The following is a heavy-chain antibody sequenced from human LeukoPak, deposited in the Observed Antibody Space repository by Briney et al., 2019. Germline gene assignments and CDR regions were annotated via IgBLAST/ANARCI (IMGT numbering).Heavy chain of an antibody. CDR3: ARGVPPLRFLGFPPGNYYMDV. V-gene: IGHV4-61*08. Sequence: SETLSLTCTVSGGSISSGGYYWSWIRQPPGKGLEWIGYIYYSGSTNYNPSLKSRVTISVDTSKNQFSLKLSSVTAADTAVYYCARGVPPLRFLGFPPGNYYMDVWGKGTTVTVSS. CDR2: IYYSGST. J-gene: IGHJ6*03. D-gene: IGHD3-3*01. CDR1: GGSISSGGYY.